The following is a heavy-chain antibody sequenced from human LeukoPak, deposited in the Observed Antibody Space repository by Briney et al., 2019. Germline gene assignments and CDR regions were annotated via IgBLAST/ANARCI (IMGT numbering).Heavy chain of an antibody. CDR1: GFTFSSYG. J-gene: IGHJ4*02. V-gene: IGHV3-33*01. Sequence: GSLRLSCAASGFTFSSYGMHWVRQAPGKGLEWVAVIWYDGSNKYYADSVKGRFTISRDNSKNTLYLQMNSLRAEDTAVYYCARDGSGSFSFDYWGQGTPVTVSS. CDR3: ARDGSGSFSFDY. CDR2: IWYDGSNK. D-gene: IGHD3-10*01.